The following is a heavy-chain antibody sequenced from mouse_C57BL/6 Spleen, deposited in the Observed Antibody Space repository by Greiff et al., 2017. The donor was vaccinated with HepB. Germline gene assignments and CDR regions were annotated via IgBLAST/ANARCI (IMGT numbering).Heavy chain of an antibody. CDR1: GFTFSDYG. CDR3: ARGASYYDYDGVAY. D-gene: IGHD2-4*01. V-gene: IGHV5-17*01. J-gene: IGHJ3*01. Sequence: EVHLVESGGGLVKPGGSLKLSCAASGFTFSDYGMHWVRQAPEKGLEWVAYISSGSSTIYYADTVKGRFTISRDNAKNTLFLQMTSLRSEDTAMYYCARGASYYDYDGVAYWGQGTLVTVSA. CDR2: ISSGSSTI.